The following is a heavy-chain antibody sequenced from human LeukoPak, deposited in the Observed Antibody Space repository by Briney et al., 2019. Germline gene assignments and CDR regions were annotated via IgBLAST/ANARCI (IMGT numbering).Heavy chain of an antibody. V-gene: IGHV1-2*02. CDR2: INPNSGGT. D-gene: IGHD6-6*01. J-gene: IGHJ5*02. Sequence: ASVKVSCKASGYTFTGYYMHWVRQAPGQGLEWMGWINPNSGGTNYAQKFQGRVTMTRDTSISTAYMELSRLRSDDTAVYYCARGSIAARPADWFDPWGQGTLVTVSP. CDR3: ARGSIAARPADWFDP. CDR1: GYTFTGYY.